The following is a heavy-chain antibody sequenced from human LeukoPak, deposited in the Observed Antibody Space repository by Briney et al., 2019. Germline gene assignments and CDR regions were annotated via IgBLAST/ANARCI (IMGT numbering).Heavy chain of an antibody. CDR2: ISSSSSYI. CDR1: GFTFSSYS. J-gene: IGHJ4*02. D-gene: IGHD1-26*01. V-gene: IGHV3-21*01. CDR3: ARNSVGATPDY. Sequence: GGSLRLSCAASGFTFSSYSMNWVRQAPGKGLEWVSSISSSSSYIYYTDSVKGRFTISRDNAKNSLYLQMSSLRAEDTAVYYCARNSVGATPDYWGQGTLVTVSS.